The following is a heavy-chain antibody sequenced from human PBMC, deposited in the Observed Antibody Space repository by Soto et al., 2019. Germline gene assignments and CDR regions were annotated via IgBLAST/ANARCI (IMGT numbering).Heavy chain of an antibody. D-gene: IGHD3-3*01. CDR3: ARGGGVGVAGSAAFDM. V-gene: IGHV1-2*02. CDR2: INPATGAA. Sequence: QLHLVQSGAVVKKPGASVTVSCSASGYPVTAYYMHWVRQAPGRGLEWMGGINPATGAAKYTQTVQGRVTVTRETSTSTVFMELSGLTSEDTAVFYWARGGGVGVAGSAAFDMWGQGTLVTVSS. CDR1: GYPVTAYY. J-gene: IGHJ3*02.